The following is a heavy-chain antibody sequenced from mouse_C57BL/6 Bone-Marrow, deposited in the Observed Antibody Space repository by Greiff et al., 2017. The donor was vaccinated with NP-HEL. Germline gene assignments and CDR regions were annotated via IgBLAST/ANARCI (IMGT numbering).Heavy chain of an antibody. CDR2: ISDGGSYT. V-gene: IGHV5-4*01. CDR3: ARDPSWDGFDY. J-gene: IGHJ2*01. CDR1: GFTFSSYA. Sequence: DVMLVESGGGLVKPGGSLKLSCAASGFTFSSYAMSWVRQTPEKRLEWVATISDGGSYTYYPDNVKGRFTISRDNAKNNLYLQMSHLKSEDTAMYYCARDPSWDGFDYWGQGTTLTVSS. D-gene: IGHD4-1*01.